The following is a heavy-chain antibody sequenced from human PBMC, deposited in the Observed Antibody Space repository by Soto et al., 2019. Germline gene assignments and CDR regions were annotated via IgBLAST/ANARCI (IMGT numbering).Heavy chain of an antibody. CDR1: GFSLSTSGVG. Sequence: SGLTLVNPTKPLALTCPFSGFSLSTSGVGVGWIRQPPGKALEWLALIYWDDDKRYSPSLKSRLTITKDTPKNQVVLTMTNMDPVDTATYYCAQISSSPFDYWGQGTLVTVSS. D-gene: IGHD6-13*01. J-gene: IGHJ4*02. CDR3: AQISSSPFDY. CDR2: IYWDDDK. V-gene: IGHV2-5*02.